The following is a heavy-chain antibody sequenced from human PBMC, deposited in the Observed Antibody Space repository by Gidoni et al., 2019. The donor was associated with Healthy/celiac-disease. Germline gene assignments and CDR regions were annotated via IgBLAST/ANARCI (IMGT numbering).Heavy chain of an antibody. D-gene: IGHD3-22*01. J-gene: IGHJ4*02. V-gene: IGHV3-9*01. CDR3: AKDKDYYDSSGSFDY. CDR1: GFTFEDYA. CDR2: ISWNSGSI. Sequence: EVQLVESGGGLVQPGRSMRLACAAAGFTFEDYAMHWVRQAPGKGLEWVSGISWNSGSIGYADSVKRRFTISRDNAKNSLYLQMNSLRAEDTALYYCAKDKDYYDSSGSFDYWGQGTLVTVSS.